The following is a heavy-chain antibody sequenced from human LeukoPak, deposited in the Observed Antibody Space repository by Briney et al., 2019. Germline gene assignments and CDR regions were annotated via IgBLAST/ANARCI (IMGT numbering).Heavy chain of an antibody. CDR2: FSASGGST. Sequence: GGSLRLSCVGSGFTFGDYGMSRVRQAPGKGLEWVSSFSASGGSTYYADSVKGRFTISRDNSKNTLYLEMNSLKVEDTAIYYCARSFSSRFSSPRRPYYFDYWGQGTLVTVSS. D-gene: IGHD6-13*01. V-gene: IGHV3-23*01. CDR1: GFTFGDYG. J-gene: IGHJ4*02. CDR3: ARSFSSRFSSPRRPYYFDY.